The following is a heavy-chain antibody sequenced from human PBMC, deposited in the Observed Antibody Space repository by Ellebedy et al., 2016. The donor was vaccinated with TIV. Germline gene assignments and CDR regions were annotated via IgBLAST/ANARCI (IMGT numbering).Heavy chain of an antibody. CDR2: IYPGDSDT. D-gene: IGHD3-3*01. J-gene: IGHJ4*02. CDR1: GYSFTSYW. Sequence: GESLKISCKGSGYSFTSYWVGWVRQMPGKGLEWMGIIYPGDSDTRYSPSFQGQVTISADKSIRTAYLQWSSLKASDTAMYYCARRPFRSRSLYAYWGQGTLVTVSS. CDR3: ARRPFRSRSLYAY. V-gene: IGHV5-51*01.